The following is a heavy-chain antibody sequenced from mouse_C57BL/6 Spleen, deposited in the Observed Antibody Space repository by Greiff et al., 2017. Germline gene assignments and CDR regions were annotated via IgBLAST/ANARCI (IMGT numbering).Heavy chain of an antibody. J-gene: IGHJ1*03. CDR1: GYAFSSSW. V-gene: IGHV1-82*01. D-gene: IGHD1-1*01. CDR3: ARAITTVPYWYFDV. CDR2: IYPGDGDT. Sequence: QVQLQQSGPELVKPGASVKISCKASGYAFSSSWMNWVKQRPGKGLEWIGRIYPGDGDTNYNGKFKGKATLTADKSSSTAYMQLSSLSSDDSAVYFCARAITTVPYWYFDVWGTGTTVTVSS.